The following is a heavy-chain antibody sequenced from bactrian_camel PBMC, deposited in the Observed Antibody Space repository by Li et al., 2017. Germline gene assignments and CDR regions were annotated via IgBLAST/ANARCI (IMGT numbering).Heavy chain of an antibody. CDR2: IVVLGSTT. V-gene: IGHV3S54*01. CDR3: AAGSLSRSSYTGCRLSRADFGL. J-gene: IGHJ6*01. CDR1: GITEGTNC. Sequence: QLVESGGGSVQAGGSLRLSCEVSGITEGTNCIGWFRQAPGKEREGVAAIVVLGSTTYYADSVKGRFTISQDNAKNMVYLQVNSLKAEDTAMYYCAAGSLSRSSYTGCRLSRADFGLWGQGTQVTVS. D-gene: IGHD3*01.